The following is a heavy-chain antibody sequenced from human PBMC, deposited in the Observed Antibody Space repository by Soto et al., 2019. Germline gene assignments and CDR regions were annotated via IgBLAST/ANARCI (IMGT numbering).Heavy chain of an antibody. CDR3: ATSRPTNPLSTSRFDY. Sequence: QVQLQESGPGLVKPSETLSLTCTVSGGSISSYYWSWIRQPAGKGLEWIGRIYASGSTDYNPSLKTRVTMSVDTSKNQFSLKLSSVTAADTALYYCATSRPTNPLSTSRFDYWGQGTLVTVSS. CDR1: GGSISSYY. V-gene: IGHV4-4*07. J-gene: IGHJ4*02. CDR2: IYASGST. D-gene: IGHD1-26*01.